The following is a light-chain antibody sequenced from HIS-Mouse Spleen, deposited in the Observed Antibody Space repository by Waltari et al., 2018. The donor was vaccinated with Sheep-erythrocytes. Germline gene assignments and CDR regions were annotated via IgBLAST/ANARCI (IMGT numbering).Light chain of an antibody. CDR3: CSYAGSYNHV. Sequence: QSALTQPRSVSGSPGQSVTISCTGTSSDVGGYNYVPWYQQNPGKAPKLMIYDVSKRPSGVPYRFSGSKSCNTASLTISGLQAEDEADYYCCSYAGSYNHVFATGTKVTVL. CDR1: SSDVGGYNY. V-gene: IGLV2-11*01. J-gene: IGLJ1*01. CDR2: DVS.